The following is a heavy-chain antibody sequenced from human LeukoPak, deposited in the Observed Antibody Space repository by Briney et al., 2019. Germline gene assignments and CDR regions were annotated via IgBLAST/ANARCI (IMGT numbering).Heavy chain of an antibody. CDR1: GDSISSSNW. Sequence: SGTLSLTCAVSGDSISSSNWWSWIRQPPGKGLEWIGYISYSGSTNYNPSLKSRVTFSVDTSKSQFSLKLSSVTAADSAVYYCASGLSFDYWGQGTLVTVSS. J-gene: IGHJ4*02. V-gene: IGHV4-28*01. D-gene: IGHD2/OR15-2a*01. CDR3: ASGLSFDY. CDR2: ISYSGST.